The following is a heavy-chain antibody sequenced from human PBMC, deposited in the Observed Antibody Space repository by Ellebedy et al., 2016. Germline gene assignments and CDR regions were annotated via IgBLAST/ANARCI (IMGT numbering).Heavy chain of an antibody. J-gene: IGHJ4*02. V-gene: IGHV4-39*02. CDR1: DVSIRRADYY. D-gene: IGHD6-13*01. CDR3: ARVLSSIWYAPYFDY. Sequence: GSLRLSXTVSDVSIRRADYYWGWVRQPPGKGLEWIGTVYFSGSFYYSPSLKSRLTISVDTSKNQFSLKLSSVTAADTAVYYCARVLSSIWYAPYFDYWGPGALVSVSS. CDR2: VYFSGSF.